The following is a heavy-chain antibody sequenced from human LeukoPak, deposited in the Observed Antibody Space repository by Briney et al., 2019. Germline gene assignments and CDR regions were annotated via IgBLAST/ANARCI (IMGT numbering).Heavy chain of an antibody. D-gene: IGHD6-19*01. CDR2: ISGSGGST. CDR3: AKDQTVAGFYFDY. CDR1: GFTFSSYA. V-gene: IGHV3-23*01. Sequence: GGSLRHSCAASGFTFSSYAMSWVRQAPGKGLEWVSAISGSGGSTYYADSVKGRFTISRDNSKNTLYLQMNSLRAEDTAVYYCAKDQTVAGFYFDYWGQGTLVTVSS. J-gene: IGHJ4*02.